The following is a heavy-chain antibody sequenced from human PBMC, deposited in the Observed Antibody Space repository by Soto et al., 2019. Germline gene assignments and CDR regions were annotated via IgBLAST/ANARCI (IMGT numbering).Heavy chain of an antibody. CDR2: IYYSGST. J-gene: IGHJ4*02. CDR1: GGSISSGGYY. V-gene: IGHV4-31*03. D-gene: IGHD3-3*01. CDR3: ATADGFGVVTPFFEY. Sequence: SETLSLTCTVSGGSISSGGYYWSWIRQHPGKGLEWIGYIYYSGSTHYNPSLKSRVTISVDTSKNQFSLKVYSVTAADTAVYYCATADGFGVVTPFFEYWGQGMLVTVSS.